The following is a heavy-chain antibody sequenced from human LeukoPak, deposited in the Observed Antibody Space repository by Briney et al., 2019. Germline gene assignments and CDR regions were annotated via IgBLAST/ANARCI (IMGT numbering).Heavy chain of an antibody. CDR3: AGITMIVVVITEDAFDI. V-gene: IGHV4-34*01. CDR1: GGSVSGYY. CDR2: INHSGST. D-gene: IGHD3-22*01. J-gene: IGHJ3*02. Sequence: KSSETLSLTCAVYGGSVSGYYWSWIRQPPGKGLEWIGEINHSGSTNYNPSLKSRVTISVDTSKNQFSLKLSSVTAADTAVYYCAGITMIVVVITEDAFDIWGQGKMVTVSS.